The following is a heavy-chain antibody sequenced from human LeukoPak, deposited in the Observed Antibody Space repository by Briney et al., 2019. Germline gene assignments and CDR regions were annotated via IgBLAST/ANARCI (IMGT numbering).Heavy chain of an antibody. Sequence: GGSLRLSCAASGFTFSSYAMHWVRQAPGKGLEWVAVISYDGSNKYYADSVKGRFTISRDNSKNTLYLQMNSLRAEGTAVYYCARVEDTQNYYYYGMDVWGQGTTVTVSS. J-gene: IGHJ6*02. D-gene: IGHD2-15*01. CDR2: ISYDGSNK. CDR1: GFTFSSYA. CDR3: ARVEDTQNYYYYGMDV. V-gene: IGHV3-30-3*01.